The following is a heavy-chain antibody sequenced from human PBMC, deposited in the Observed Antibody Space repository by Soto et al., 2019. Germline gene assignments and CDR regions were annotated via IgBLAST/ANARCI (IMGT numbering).Heavy chain of an antibody. V-gene: IGHV1-46*01. Sequence: ASVKVSCKASGYTFTSYYMHWVRQAPGQGLEWMGIINPSGGSTSYAQKFQGRVTMTRDTSTSTVYMELSSLRSEDTAVYYCATSFWSGYSLHRGYDYWGQGTLVTVTS. D-gene: IGHD3-3*01. CDR2: INPSGGST. CDR3: ATSFWSGYSLHRGYDY. J-gene: IGHJ4*02. CDR1: GYTFTSYY.